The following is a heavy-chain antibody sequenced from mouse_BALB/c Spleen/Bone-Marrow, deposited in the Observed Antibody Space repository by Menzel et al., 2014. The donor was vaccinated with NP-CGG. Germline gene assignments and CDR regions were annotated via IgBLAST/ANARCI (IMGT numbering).Heavy chain of an antibody. CDR2: INPSNGGT. J-gene: IGHJ3*01. Sequence: QVQLQQSGAELVKPGASVKLSCKASGYTFTSYYMYWVDQRPGQGLEWIGEINPSNGGTNFNEKFKSKATLTVDKSSSTAYMQLSSLTSEDSAVYYCTREGDSPFAYWGQGTLVTVSA. D-gene: IGHD2-13*01. V-gene: IGHV1S81*02. CDR3: TREGDSPFAY. CDR1: GYTFTSYY.